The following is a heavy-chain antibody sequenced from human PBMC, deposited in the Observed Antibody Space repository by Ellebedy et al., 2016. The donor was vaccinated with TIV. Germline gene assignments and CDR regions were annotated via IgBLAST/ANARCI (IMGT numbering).Heavy chain of an antibody. V-gene: IGHV5-51*01. Sequence: GESLKISXKASGYTFTSYWIGWVRLVPGEGLEWMGIIFPDDSDRRYSQSFQGHVTISVDKSIRTTYQQWSSLKASDTAIYYCARPYAVTSSGFYFDNWGQGTQVTVSS. CDR3: ARPYAVTSSGFYFDN. D-gene: IGHD2-2*01. J-gene: IGHJ4*02. CDR1: GYTFTSYW. CDR2: IFPDDSDR.